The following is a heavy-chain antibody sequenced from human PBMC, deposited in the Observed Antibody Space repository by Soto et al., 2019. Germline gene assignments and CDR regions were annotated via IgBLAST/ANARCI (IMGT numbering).Heavy chain of an antibody. CDR3: ARDDYVWGSYRPHGAFDI. CDR2: IYYSGST. Sequence: PXETLSLTCTVSGCSISSGAYYWSWIRQPPGKGLEWIGYIYYSGSTYYNPSLKSRATISVDTSKNQFSLKLSSVTAADTAVYYCARDDYVWGSYRPHGAFDIWGQGTMVTVSS. D-gene: IGHD3-16*02. CDR1: GCSISSGAYY. V-gene: IGHV4-30-4*01. J-gene: IGHJ3*02.